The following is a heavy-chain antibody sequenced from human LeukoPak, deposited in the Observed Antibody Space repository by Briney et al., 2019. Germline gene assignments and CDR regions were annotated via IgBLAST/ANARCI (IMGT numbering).Heavy chain of an antibody. CDR1: GFTFNSYW. CDR2: INSDGSST. Sequence: PGGSLRFSCAASGFTFNSYWMHWVRQAPGKGLVWVSRINSDGSSTSYADSVKGRFTISRDNAKNTLYLQMNSLRAEDTAVYYCAGDPLFSYAFDIWGQGTMVIVSS. V-gene: IGHV3-74*01. CDR3: AGDPLFSYAFDI. D-gene: IGHD3-10*02. J-gene: IGHJ3*02.